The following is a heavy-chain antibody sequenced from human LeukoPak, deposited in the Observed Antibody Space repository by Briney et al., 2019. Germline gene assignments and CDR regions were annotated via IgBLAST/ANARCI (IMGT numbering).Heavy chain of an antibody. CDR2: IYYTGSS. CDR1: VGSITSYD. V-gene: IGHV4-59*08. D-gene: IGHD3-22*01. CDR3: ARASGYYPRLHFDY. Sequence: SETLSLTCTVSVGSITSYDWGWIRQSPGKGLEWIGYIYYTGSSNYNPSLKSRVTMAVDTSKNQFSLKLSSVTAADTAVYYCARASGYYPRLHFDYWGRGTLVTVSS. J-gene: IGHJ4*02.